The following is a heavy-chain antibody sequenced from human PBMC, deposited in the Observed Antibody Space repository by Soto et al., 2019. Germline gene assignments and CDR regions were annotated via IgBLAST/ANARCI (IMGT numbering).Heavy chain of an antibody. V-gene: IGHV3-23*01. CDR3: ARRPDAFDI. CDR2: ISGDGLST. CDR1: GSTFTDFT. Sequence: GVSLRLSCAGSGSTFTDFTMTWVRQAPGKGLEWVSAISGDGLSTYYAGSVKGRFTISRDNSKTTLYLQMNSLRAEDTAVYYCARRPDAFDIWGRGTMVTVSS. J-gene: IGHJ3*02.